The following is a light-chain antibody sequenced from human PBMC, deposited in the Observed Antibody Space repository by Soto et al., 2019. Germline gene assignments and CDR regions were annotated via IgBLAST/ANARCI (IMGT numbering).Light chain of an antibody. CDR3: QPFDCSLSVSV. CDR2: GNS. CDR1: SYNIRAGYD. V-gene: IGLV1-40*01. Sequence: QSVLTQPPSVSGAPGQRVTISCTGSSYNIRAGYDVHWYQQLPGTAPKLLIYGNSNRPSGVPDRFSGSKSGASASLAIAGLQAEDEADYYCQPFDCSLSVSVFVTGLKV. J-gene: IGLJ1*01.